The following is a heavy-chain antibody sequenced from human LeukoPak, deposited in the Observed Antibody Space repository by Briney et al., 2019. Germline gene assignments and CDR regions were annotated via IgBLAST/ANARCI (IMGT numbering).Heavy chain of an antibody. D-gene: IGHD2-2*01. V-gene: IGHV3-11*06. Sequence: GGSLRLSCAASGFTFSDYYMSWIRQAPGKGLEWVSYISSSSSYTNYADSVKGRFTISRDNAKNSLYLQMNSLRAEDTAVYYCARDIAGVSSSTSLYYFDCWGQGTLVTVSS. CDR3: ARDIAGVSSSTSLYYFDC. CDR2: ISSSSSYT. CDR1: GFTFSDYY. J-gene: IGHJ4*02.